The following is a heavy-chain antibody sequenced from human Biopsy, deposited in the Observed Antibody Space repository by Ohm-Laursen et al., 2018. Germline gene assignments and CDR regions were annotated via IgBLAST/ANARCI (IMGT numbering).Heavy chain of an antibody. CDR3: ARGRRLPAAISSYYYGMDV. Sequence: SVKVSCKPSGGSFSSYAISWVRQAPGQGLEWMGGIIPFFGTPNYAQMFQGRVTITADTSTSTAYMELSSLRSDDTAVYYCARGRRLPAAISSYYYGMDVWGQGTTVIVSS. CDR1: GGSFSSYA. CDR2: IIPFFGTP. D-gene: IGHD2-2*01. V-gene: IGHV1-69*06. J-gene: IGHJ6*02.